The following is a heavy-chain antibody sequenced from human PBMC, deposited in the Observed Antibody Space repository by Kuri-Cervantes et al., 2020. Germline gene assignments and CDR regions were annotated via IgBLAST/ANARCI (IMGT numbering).Heavy chain of an antibody. Sequence: GGSLRLSCAASGFTVSSNYMSWVRQAPGKGLEWVSVIYSGGSTYYADSVKGRFTISRDNSKNSLYLQMNSLRDEDTAVYYCVRDTVEMAKNYYYYGMDVWGQGTTVTVSS. V-gene: IGHV3-66*01. CDR1: GFTVSSNY. CDR2: IYSGGST. D-gene: IGHD5-24*01. J-gene: IGHJ6*02. CDR3: VRDTVEMAKNYYYYGMDV.